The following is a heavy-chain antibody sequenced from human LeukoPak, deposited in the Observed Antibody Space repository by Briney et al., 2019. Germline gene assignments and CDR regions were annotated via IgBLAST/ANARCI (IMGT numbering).Heavy chain of an antibody. D-gene: IGHD3-22*01. V-gene: IGHV3-74*01. Sequence: GGSLRLSCAASGFTFSYHWMHWVRQVPGKGPVWVSRIDGGGSSISYADSVKGRFTISRDNSKNILYLQMTSLRAEDTAVYYCTRDADTSEHFSWLDLWGQGTLVTVSS. J-gene: IGHJ5*02. CDR3: TRDADTSEHFSWLDL. CDR1: GFTFSYHW. CDR2: IDGGGSSI.